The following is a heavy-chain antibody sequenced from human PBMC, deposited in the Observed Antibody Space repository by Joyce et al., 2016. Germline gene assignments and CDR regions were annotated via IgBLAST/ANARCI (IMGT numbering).Heavy chain of an antibody. V-gene: IGHV1-69*01. J-gene: IGHJ3*02. Sequence: QVQLVQSGAEVKKPGSSVKVSCKASGGTFSGYGISWVRQAPGQGLEWMGGIISMLGTAKYAQRWQGRVTITADESTSTGYMELSSLGSEDTAMYYCARHSRGWYSSALDIWGQGTMVTVSS. CDR3: ARHSRGWYSSALDI. CDR2: IISMLGTA. CDR1: GGTFSGYG. D-gene: IGHD6-19*01.